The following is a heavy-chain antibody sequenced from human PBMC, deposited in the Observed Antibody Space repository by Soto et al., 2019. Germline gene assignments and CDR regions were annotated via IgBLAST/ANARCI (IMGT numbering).Heavy chain of an antibody. J-gene: IGHJ4*02. Sequence: GGSLRLSCAASEFTFNNYAMTWVRQAPGKGLEWVSSISGSGDSTYYADSVKGRFTISRDNSKNTLYLQMNSLRAEDTALYYCAKYASNTWCLFDYWGQGSLVTVSS. V-gene: IGHV3-23*01. D-gene: IGHD2-8*01. CDR3: AKYASNTWCLFDY. CDR1: EFTFNNYA. CDR2: ISGSGDST.